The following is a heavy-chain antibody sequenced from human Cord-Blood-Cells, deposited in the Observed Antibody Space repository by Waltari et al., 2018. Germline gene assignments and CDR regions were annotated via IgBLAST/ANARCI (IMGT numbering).Heavy chain of an antibody. J-gene: IGHJ6*02. CDR2: INHSGST. Sequence: QVQLQQWGAGLLKPSETLSLTCAVYGGSFSGYYWSWIRQPPGKGLEWIGEINHSGSTNYNPSLKRRVTISVDTSKNQFSLKLSSVTAADTAVYYCARGHVPADFWSGYYYYYYYYGMDVWGQGTTVTVSS. CDR3: ARGHVPADFWSGYYYYYYYYGMDV. V-gene: IGHV4-34*01. D-gene: IGHD3-3*01. CDR1: GGSFSGYY.